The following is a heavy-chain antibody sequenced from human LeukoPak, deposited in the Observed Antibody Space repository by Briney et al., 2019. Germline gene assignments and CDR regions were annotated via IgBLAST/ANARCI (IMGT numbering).Heavy chain of an antibody. CDR2: IYYSGST. CDR1: GGSINTFY. V-gene: IGHV4-59*01. Sequence: PSETLSLTCTVSGGSINTFYWSWIRQPPGKGLEWIGYIYYSGSTNYNPSLKSRVTISVDTSKKQFSLKLSSVTVADTAVYYCARIDSRTDAFDIWGQGTMVTVSS. J-gene: IGHJ3*02. CDR3: ARIDSRTDAFDI. D-gene: IGHD3-22*01.